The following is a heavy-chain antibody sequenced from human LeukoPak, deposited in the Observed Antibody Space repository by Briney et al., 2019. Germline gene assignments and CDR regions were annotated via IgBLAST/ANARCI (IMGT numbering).Heavy chain of an antibody. CDR2: IYYSGST. Sequence: SETLSLTFAVSGGSISTSGYYWGWIRQPPGKGLEWIGSIYYSGSTYYNPSLKSRVTISVDTSKNQFSLKLSSVTAADTAVYYCARSMSAMVRGVTNWFDPWGQGSQVTVSS. V-gene: IGHV4-39*01. J-gene: IGHJ5*02. CDR1: GGSISTSGYY. CDR3: ARSMSAMVRGVTNWFDP. D-gene: IGHD3-10*01.